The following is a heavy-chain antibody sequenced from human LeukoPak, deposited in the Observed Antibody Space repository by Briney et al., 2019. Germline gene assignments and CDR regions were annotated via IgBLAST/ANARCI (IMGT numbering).Heavy chain of an antibody. CDR1: GYTFTDYY. J-gene: IGHJ4*02. Sequence: ASVNVSCKASGYTFTDYYIHWVRQAPGQGLEWMGWINPNSGGTNYAHKFQGRVTMTSDTSISTVYMDLSSLNSDDTAVYYCARDVGSLVVDYWGQGTLVPVSS. CDR3: ARDVGSLVVDY. CDR2: INPNSGGT. V-gene: IGHV1-2*07. D-gene: IGHD2-8*02.